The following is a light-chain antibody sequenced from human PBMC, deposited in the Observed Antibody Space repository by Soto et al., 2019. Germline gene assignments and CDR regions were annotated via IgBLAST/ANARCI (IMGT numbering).Light chain of an antibody. Sequence: EIVMTQSPGTLSVSPGEGATLSCRASQSISSNLAWYQQKPGQAPRLLIYDASIRATGIPARFSGSGSGTEFTLTISSLQSEDFAVYYCQQYNNWGTFGQGTKVEIK. CDR3: QQYNNWGT. CDR1: QSISSN. V-gene: IGKV3-15*01. J-gene: IGKJ1*01. CDR2: DAS.